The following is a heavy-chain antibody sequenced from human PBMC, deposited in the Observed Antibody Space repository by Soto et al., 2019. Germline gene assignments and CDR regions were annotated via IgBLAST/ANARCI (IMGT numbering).Heavy chain of an antibody. CDR1: GFSLSSSGVG. Sequence: QITLKEAGPTLVNPTQTLTLTCTFSGFSLSSSGVGVGWIRQPPGKALEWLAVIYWVNDKRDSPSLKPRLTIANDTSRNPLVLTLTHSHPVDPASQYGARATRRASDRTYHDYSAKGTVGTFSA. J-gene: IGHJ4*02. CDR2: IYWVNDK. CDR3: ARATRRASDRTYHDY. V-gene: IGHV2-5*02. D-gene: IGHD3-22*01.